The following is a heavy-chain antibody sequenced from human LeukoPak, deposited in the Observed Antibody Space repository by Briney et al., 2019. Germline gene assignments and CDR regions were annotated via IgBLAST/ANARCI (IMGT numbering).Heavy chain of an antibody. CDR1: GGSISSSSYY. CDR3: ARRELYFFDY. V-gene: IGHV4-39*01. J-gene: IGHJ4*02. D-gene: IGHD1-7*01. CDR2: IYYSGST. Sequence: SETLSLTCTVSGGSISSSSYYWGWFRLPPGKGLEWIGSIYYSGSTYYNPSLKSRITISVDTSKNQFSLKMSSVTAADTAVYYCARRELYFFDYWGQGTLVTVSS.